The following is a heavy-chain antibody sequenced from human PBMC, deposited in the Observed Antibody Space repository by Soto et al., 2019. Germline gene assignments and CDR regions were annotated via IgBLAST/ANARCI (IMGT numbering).Heavy chain of an antibody. CDR2: ISYDGSNK. Sequence: PGGSLRLSCAASGFTFSSYGMHWVRQAPGKGLEWAAVISYDGSNKYYADSVKGRFTISRDNSKNTLYLQMNSLRAEDTAVYYCAKDTLRDFWSGYYGLFDYWGQGTLVTVSS. J-gene: IGHJ4*02. V-gene: IGHV3-30*18. CDR3: AKDTLRDFWSGYYGLFDY. CDR1: GFTFSSYG. D-gene: IGHD3-3*01.